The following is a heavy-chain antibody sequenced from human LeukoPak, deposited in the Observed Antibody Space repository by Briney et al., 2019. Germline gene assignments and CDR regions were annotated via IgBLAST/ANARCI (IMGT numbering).Heavy chain of an antibody. J-gene: IGHJ6*04. Sequence: ASVTVSCKASGYTFTSYGISWVRQAPGQGLEWMGWISAYNGNTNYAQKLQGRVTMTTDTSTSTAYMELRSLRSDDTAVYYCARGADIAVAGPGGMDVWGKGTTVTVSS. V-gene: IGHV1-18*04. D-gene: IGHD6-19*01. CDR3: ARGADIAVAGPGGMDV. CDR2: ISAYNGNT. CDR1: GYTFTSYG.